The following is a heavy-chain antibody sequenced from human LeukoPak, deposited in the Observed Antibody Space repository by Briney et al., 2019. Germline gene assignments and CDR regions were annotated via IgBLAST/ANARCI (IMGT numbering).Heavy chain of an antibody. J-gene: IGHJ4*02. Sequence: SETLSLTCTVSGGSISSYYWSWIRQPPGKGLEWGGYIYYSGTTNYNPSLRSRVTISLERSKKPSPVALRSVRAAGTAVYYCARPRPYSSSWYSEDWGAGTLVTVSS. D-gene: IGHD6-13*01. CDR1: GGSISSYY. V-gene: IGHV4-59*08. CDR3: ARPRPYSSSWYSED. CDR2: IYYSGTT.